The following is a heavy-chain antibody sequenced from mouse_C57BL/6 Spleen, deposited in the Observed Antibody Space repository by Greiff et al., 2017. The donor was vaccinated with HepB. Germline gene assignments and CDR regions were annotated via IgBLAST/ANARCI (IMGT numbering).Heavy chain of an antibody. J-gene: IGHJ3*01. CDR3: TRLGSNYKSWFAY. CDR2: IDPSDSYT. CDR1: GYTFTSYW. Sequence: VQLQQSGAELVMPGASVKLSCKASGYTFTSYWMHWVKQRPGQGLEWIGEIDPSDSYTNYNQKFKGKSTLTVDKSSSTAYMQLSSLTSEDSAVYYCTRLGSNYKSWFAYWGQGTLVTVSA. V-gene: IGHV1-69*01. D-gene: IGHD2-5*01.